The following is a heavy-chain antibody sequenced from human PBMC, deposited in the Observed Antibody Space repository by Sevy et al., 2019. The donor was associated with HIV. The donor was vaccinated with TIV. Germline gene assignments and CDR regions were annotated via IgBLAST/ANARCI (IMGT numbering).Heavy chain of an antibody. D-gene: IGHD3-22*01. J-gene: IGHJ6*01. CDR3: ARDRYYDASGYYYYFYGMDV. CDR1: GLSVSDNY. Sequence: GGSLRLSCAASGLSVSDNYMNWVRQAPGKGLELVSVIYSDGRTYYPDSVKGRFSISRDNSKNTLYLHMKSLRPEDTAVYYCARDRYYDASGYYYYFYGMDVWGQGTTVTVSP. CDR2: IYSDGRT. V-gene: IGHV3-66*01.